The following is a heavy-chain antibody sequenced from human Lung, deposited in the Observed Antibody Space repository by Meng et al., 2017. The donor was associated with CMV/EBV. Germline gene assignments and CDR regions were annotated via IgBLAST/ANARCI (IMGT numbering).Heavy chain of an antibody. CDR2: IIPILDVT. CDR1: GGASTSYT. V-gene: IGHV1-69*04. CDR3: ATDTCFYASCYVGSFHHYFYGMDV. J-gene: IGHJ6*02. Sequence: SXXVSXKASGGASTSYTINWVRQAPRQGFEWMGRIIPILDVTNYAQKFQGRVTITADKSTATAYLELGSLRSDDTAVYYCATDTCFYASCYVGSFHHYFYGMDVWXQGTTVTVSS. D-gene: IGHD2-2*01.